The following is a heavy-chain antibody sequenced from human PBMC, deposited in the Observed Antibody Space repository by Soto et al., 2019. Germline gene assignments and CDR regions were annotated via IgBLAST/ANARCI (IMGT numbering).Heavy chain of an antibody. CDR2: ISGSGGST. V-gene: IGHV3-23*01. J-gene: IGHJ4*02. Sequence: GSLRLSCAASGFTFSSYAMSWVRQAPGKGLEWVSAISGSGGSTYYADSVKGRFTISRDNSKNTLYLQMNSLRAEDTAVYYCAKDSPDLWFGETYYFDYWGQGTLVTVSS. D-gene: IGHD3-10*01. CDR1: GFTFSSYA. CDR3: AKDSPDLWFGETYYFDY.